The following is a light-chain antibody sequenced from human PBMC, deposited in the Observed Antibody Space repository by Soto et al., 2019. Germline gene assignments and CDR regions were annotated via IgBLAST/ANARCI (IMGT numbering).Light chain of an antibody. CDR3: LQDYNYPRT. Sequence: AIQLTQSPSSLSASVGDTVTITCRAGQGIRRDLGWYQQKPGKAPKLLIYAASILHSGVPSRFSGSGSGTHFTLTISSLQPEDIATYFCLQDYNYPRTFGQGTRLEIK. V-gene: IGKV1-6*01. CDR2: AAS. J-gene: IGKJ1*01. CDR1: QGIRRD.